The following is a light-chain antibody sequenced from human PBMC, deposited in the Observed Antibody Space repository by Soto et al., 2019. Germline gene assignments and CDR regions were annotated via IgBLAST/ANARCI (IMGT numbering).Light chain of an antibody. J-gene: IGKJ5*01. CDR2: GAS. CDR1: QSVSSN. CDR3: QQYNNWPPIT. V-gene: IGKV3-15*01. Sequence: IVRTQSTATLSVSPGERASLSCRASQSVSSNLAWYQQKPGQAPRLLIYGASTRATGIPARFSGSGSGTEFTLTISSLQSEDFAVYYCQQYNNWPPITFGQGTRLEIK.